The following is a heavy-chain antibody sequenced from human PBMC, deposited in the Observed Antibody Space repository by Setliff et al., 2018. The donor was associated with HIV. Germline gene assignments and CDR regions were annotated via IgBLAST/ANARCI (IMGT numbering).Heavy chain of an antibody. CDR2: INPNSGGT. CDR1: GYTFTGYY. Sequence: ASVKVSCKASGYTFTGYYMHWVRQAPGQGLEWMGWINPNSGGTDYAQKFQGRVNMTRDTSISTTYMELSRLRSDDTAVYYCARDPGYKSTWYGVFDIWGQGTMVTVSS. V-gene: IGHV1-2*02. D-gene: IGHD6-13*01. J-gene: IGHJ3*02. CDR3: ARDPGYKSTWYGVFDI.